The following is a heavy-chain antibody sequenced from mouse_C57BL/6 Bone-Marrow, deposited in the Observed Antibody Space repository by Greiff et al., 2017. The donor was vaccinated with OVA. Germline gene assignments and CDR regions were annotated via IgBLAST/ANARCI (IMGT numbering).Heavy chain of an antibody. Sequence: EVKLVESGEGLVKPGGSLKLSCAASGFTFSSYAMSWVRQTPEKRLEWVAYISSGGDYIYYADTVKGRFTISRDNARNTLYLQMSSLKSEDTAMYYCTREVLRVPYWYFDVWGTGTTVTVSS. CDR3: TREVLRVPYWYFDV. D-gene: IGHD1-1*01. J-gene: IGHJ1*03. V-gene: IGHV5-9-1*02. CDR1: GFTFSSYA. CDR2: ISSGGDYI.